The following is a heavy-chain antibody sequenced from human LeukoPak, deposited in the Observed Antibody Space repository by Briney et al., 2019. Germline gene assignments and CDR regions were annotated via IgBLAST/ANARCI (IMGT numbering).Heavy chain of an antibody. J-gene: IGHJ6*02. CDR2: IRKMGGFGGTT. V-gene: IGHV3-49*04. Sequence: PGRSLRLSYTTSEFTFGDYALSWVRQAPGKGLEWVGLIRKMGGFGGTTEYAASVGGRFSISRDDSKSIAYLQMNSLQTEDTAVYYCTRAGIVATIGYGMDVWGQGTTVIVSS. CDR3: TRAGIVATIGYGMDV. CDR1: EFTFGDYA. D-gene: IGHD5-12*01.